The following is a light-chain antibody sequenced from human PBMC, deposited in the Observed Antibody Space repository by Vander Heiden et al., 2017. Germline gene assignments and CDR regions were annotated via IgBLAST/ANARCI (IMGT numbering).Light chain of an antibody. CDR1: NIGNKN. CDR2: DDG. J-gene: IGLJ2*01. CDR3: QVWDGSTDRVV. V-gene: IGLV3-21*02. Sequence: SFEVTRPPPVPVAPGQPARITSGGPNIGNKNFHWYQQKPGQAPVLVVYDDGDRPSGIPERFAGSNSGSTATLTISRVEGGDEADYYCQVWDGSTDRVVFGGGTKLTVL.